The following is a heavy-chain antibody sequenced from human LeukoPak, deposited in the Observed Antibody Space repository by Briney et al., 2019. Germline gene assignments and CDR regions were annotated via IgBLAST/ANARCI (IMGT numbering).Heavy chain of an antibody. CDR1: AFTFSTYA. V-gene: IGHV3-23*01. CDR2: ISGSGGST. Sequence: SGGSLRLSCAASAFTFSTYAMSWVRQAPGKGLEWVSAISGSGGSTHYADSVRGRFTISRDNSKSTLYLQMNSLRAEDTAIYYCAKMPAYYYDSSGYAFHFDYWGQGTLVTVSS. J-gene: IGHJ4*02. D-gene: IGHD3-22*01. CDR3: AKMPAYYYDSSGYAFHFDY.